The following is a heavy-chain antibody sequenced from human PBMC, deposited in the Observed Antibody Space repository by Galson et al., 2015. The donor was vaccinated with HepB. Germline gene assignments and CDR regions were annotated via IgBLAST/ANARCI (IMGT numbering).Heavy chain of an antibody. V-gene: IGHV3-11*05. CDR1: EFTFSDYY. J-gene: IGHJ4*02. Sequence: SLRLSCAASEFTFSDYYIAWIRQPPGKGLEWVSHISGSGSYTNYADSARGRYTISRDNAENLLYLHMNSLRAEDTTVYYCARGSGYYDSRGNHYYYFDYWGQGTLVTVSS. CDR2: ISGSGSYT. CDR3: ARGSGYYDSRGNHYYYFDY. D-gene: IGHD3-22*01.